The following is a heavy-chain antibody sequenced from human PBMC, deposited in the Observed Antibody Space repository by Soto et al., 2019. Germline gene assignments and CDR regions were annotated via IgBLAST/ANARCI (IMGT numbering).Heavy chain of an antibody. Sequence: EVQLLESGGALERPGGSLGLSGAAPGLTFSSYPMTWFRKAPGKGREWSSAISGSGGSTYYADSVKGRFTISRDNSKNTLYLQMNSLRAEDTAVYYCAKVIVVVPAAIGAFDIWGQGTMVTVSS. CDR2: ISGSGGST. CDR1: GLTFSSYP. CDR3: AKVIVVVPAAIGAFDI. V-gene: IGHV3-23*01. D-gene: IGHD2-2*01. J-gene: IGHJ3*02.